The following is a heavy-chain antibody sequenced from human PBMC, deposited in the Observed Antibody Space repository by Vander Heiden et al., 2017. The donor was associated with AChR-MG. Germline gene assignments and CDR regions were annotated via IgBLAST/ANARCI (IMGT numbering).Heavy chain of an antibody. V-gene: IGHV3-30*02. CDR3: AKDLGDFWSGYRY. D-gene: IGHD3-3*01. CDR2: IRYDGSNK. J-gene: IGHJ4*02. Sequence: QVQLVESGGGVVQPGGSLRLSCAAPGFPFSSYGMHGVRQAPGKGLEWVAFIRYDGSNKYYADSVKGRFTISRDNSKNTLYLQMNSLRAEDTAVYYCAKDLGDFWSGYRYWGQGTLVTVSS. CDR1: GFPFSSYG.